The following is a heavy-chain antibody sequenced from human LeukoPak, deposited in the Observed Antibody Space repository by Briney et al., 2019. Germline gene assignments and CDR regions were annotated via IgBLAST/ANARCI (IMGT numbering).Heavy chain of an antibody. CDR2: ISYDGSIE. Sequence: GGSLRLSCAASGFPFSSYSIHWVRQAPGKGLEWVAVISYDGSIEYYADSVKGRFTISRDNSKNTLLLQLNSLKAEDTAVYYCARDLGRSGIGVVIYWYFDLWGRGTLVTVSS. CDR1: GFPFSSYS. CDR3: ARDLGRSGIGVVIYWYFDL. J-gene: IGHJ2*01. V-gene: IGHV3-30-3*01. D-gene: IGHD3-22*01.